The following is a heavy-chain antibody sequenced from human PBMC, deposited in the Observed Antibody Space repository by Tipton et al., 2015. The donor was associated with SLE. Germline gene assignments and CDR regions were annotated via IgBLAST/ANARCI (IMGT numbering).Heavy chain of an antibody. V-gene: IGHV3-30*19. CDR2: IANDGRT. J-gene: IGHJ4*02. Sequence: SLRLSCAASGFTFSSHGMHWFRQGPGKGLQWVAFIANDGRTWYLDSVKGRFTISRDNPKKMVFLQMQSLTAGDTAIYYCAKDLRVTLGDGYWGQGTLVTVSS. CDR3: AKDLRVTLGDGY. CDR1: GFTFSSHG. D-gene: IGHD3-16*01.